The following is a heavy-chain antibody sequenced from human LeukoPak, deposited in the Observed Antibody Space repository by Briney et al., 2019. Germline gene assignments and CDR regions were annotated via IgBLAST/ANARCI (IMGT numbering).Heavy chain of an antibody. Sequence: QSGGSLRLSCAASGFTFSNYGMGWVGQAPGQGLAWVSVISVSGGTTYYADSWKGRFTISRDNSKNTLYLQMNSLRAEDTAVYFCAKSRFPSGVYYCDSWGQGTLVTVSS. D-gene: IGHD7-27*01. CDR1: GFTFSNYG. V-gene: IGHV3-23*01. CDR2: ISVSGGTT. J-gene: IGHJ4*02. CDR3: AKSRFPSGVYYCDS.